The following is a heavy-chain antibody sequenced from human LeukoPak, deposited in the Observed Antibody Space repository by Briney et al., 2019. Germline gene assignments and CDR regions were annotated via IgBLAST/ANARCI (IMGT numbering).Heavy chain of an antibody. Sequence: GGSLRLSCAASGFTFSSYSMNWVRQAPGKGPEWVSSISSSSSYIYYADSVKGRFTISRDNAKNSLYLQMNSLRAEDTAVYYCARGGRGGAFDIWGQGTMVTVSS. CDR3: ARGGRGGAFDI. CDR1: GFTFSSYS. J-gene: IGHJ3*02. CDR2: ISSSSSYI. D-gene: IGHD3-16*01. V-gene: IGHV3-21*01.